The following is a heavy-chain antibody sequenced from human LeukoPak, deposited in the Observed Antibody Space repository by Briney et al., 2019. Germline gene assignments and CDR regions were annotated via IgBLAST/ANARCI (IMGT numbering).Heavy chain of an antibody. J-gene: IGHJ4*02. CDR1: GYTFTGYY. Sequence: ASVKVSCKASGYTFTGYYMHWERQAPGQGLEWMGRINPNSGGTNYAQKFQGRVTMTRDTSISTAYMELSRLRSDDTAVYYCARGGLGWRDDYSNLDYWGQGTLVTVSS. D-gene: IGHD4-11*01. CDR2: INPNSGGT. V-gene: IGHV1-2*06. CDR3: ARGGLGWRDDYSNLDY.